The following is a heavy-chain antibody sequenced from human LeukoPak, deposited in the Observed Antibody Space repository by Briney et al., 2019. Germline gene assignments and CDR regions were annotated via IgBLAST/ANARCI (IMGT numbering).Heavy chain of an antibody. CDR2: IYPGDSDT. J-gene: IGHJ4*02. CDR3: ARRRHPVSPYGDYID. D-gene: IGHD2-21*02. V-gene: IGHV5-51*01. CDR1: GARFTSHW. Sequence: GASLKISSRASGARFTSHWIAWVRQVPGKGLEWMGIIYPGDSDTRYRPSFQGQVTISCDSSISTAFLQWSGLRAPDSAVYYCARRRHPVSPYGDYIDWGQGTPVTVSS.